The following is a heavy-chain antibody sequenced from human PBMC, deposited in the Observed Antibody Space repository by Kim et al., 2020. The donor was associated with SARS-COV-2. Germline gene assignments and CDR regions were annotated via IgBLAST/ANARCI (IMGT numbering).Heavy chain of an antibody. CDR2: IIPIFGTA. J-gene: IGHJ6*02. Sequence: SVKVSCKASGGTFSSYAISWVRQAPGQGLEWMGGIIPIFGTANYAQKFQGRVTITADESTSTAYMELSSLRSEDTAVYYCAGSKYCTNGVCYSGRYYYYGMDVWGQGTTVTVSS. CDR3: AGSKYCTNGVCYSGRYYYYGMDV. D-gene: IGHD2-8*01. V-gene: IGHV1-69*13. CDR1: GGTFSSYA.